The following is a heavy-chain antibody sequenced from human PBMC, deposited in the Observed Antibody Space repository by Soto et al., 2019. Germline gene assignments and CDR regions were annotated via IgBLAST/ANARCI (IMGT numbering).Heavy chain of an antibody. J-gene: IGHJ6*02. V-gene: IGHV3-23*01. Sequence: GGSLRLSCAASGFTFSSYAMSWVRQAPGKGLEWVSGISGGGGESTYYADSVKGRFTISRDNSKNTLYLQMNSLRAEDTAVYYCAKAIRLSRYGMDVWGQGTTVTVSS. CDR1: GFTFSSYA. D-gene: IGHD5-18*01. CDR3: AKAIRLSRYGMDV. CDR2: ISGGGGEST.